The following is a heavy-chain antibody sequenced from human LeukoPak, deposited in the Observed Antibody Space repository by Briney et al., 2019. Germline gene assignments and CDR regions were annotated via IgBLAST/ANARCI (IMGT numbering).Heavy chain of an antibody. D-gene: IGHD6-13*01. CDR3: ASRPRGAAALDY. Sequence: PGGSLRLSCAASGFTFSSYAMHWVRQAPGKGLEWVAVISYDGSNKYYADSVKGRFTISRDNSMNTLNLQMNSLRAEDTAVYYCASRPRGAAALDYWGQGTLVTVSS. J-gene: IGHJ4*02. CDR1: GFTFSSYA. CDR2: ISYDGSNK. V-gene: IGHV3-30*14.